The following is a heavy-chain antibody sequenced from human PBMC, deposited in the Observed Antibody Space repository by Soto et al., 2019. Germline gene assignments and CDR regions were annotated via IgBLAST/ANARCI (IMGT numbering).Heavy chain of an antibody. CDR2: IKEDGSEK. CDR1: GFTFSSFW. V-gene: IGHV3-7*01. CDR3: ARSPSYGDYEGC. D-gene: IGHD4-17*01. Sequence: GGSLRLSCAASGFTFSSFWMSWVRQAPGKGLEWVANIKEDGSEKYYVDSVKGRFTISRDNAKKSLYLQMNSLRAEDTAVYYCARSPSYGDYEGCWGQGTLVTVSS. J-gene: IGHJ4*02.